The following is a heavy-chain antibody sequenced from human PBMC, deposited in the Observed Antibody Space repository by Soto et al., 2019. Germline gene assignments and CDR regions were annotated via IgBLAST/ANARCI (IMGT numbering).Heavy chain of an antibody. J-gene: IGHJ6*02. D-gene: IGHD2-2*01. CDR2: IIPIFGTA. V-gene: IGHV1-69*01. CDR3: ASPTYCSSTSCYARMDV. Sequence: QVQLVQSGAEVKKPGSSVKVSCKASGGTFSSYAISWVRQAPGQGLEWMGGIIPIFGTANYAQKFQGRVTITADESTSTAYMELSSLRSEDTAVYYCASPTYCSSTSCYARMDVWGQGTTGTVSS. CDR1: GGTFSSYA.